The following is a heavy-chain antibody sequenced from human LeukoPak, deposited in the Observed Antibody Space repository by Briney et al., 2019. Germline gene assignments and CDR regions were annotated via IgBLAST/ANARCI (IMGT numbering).Heavy chain of an antibody. CDR1: GFTFSSYA. Sequence: GGSLRLSCAASGFTFSSYAISWVRQAPGKGLEWVSTISGGGGSTYYADSVKGRFTISRDNSKNTLYLQVNSLRAEDTAVYYCAKGGKWDVTPFDYWGQGTLVTVSS. CDR2: ISGGGGST. V-gene: IGHV3-23*01. CDR3: AKGGKWDVTPFDY. J-gene: IGHJ4*02. D-gene: IGHD1-26*01.